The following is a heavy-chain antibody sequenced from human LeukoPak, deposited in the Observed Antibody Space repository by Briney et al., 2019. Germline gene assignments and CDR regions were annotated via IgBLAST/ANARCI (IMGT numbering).Heavy chain of an antibody. V-gene: IGHV3-53*01. Sequence: GGSLRLSCAASGFTVSSNCMSWVRQAPGKGLEWVSLIYGGGSTYYADSVKGRFTISRDNSKNTLYLQMNSLRAEDTAVYYCARRGDGGRSFDYWGQGTLVTVSS. CDR3: ARRGDGGRSFDY. CDR1: GFTVSSNC. CDR2: IYGGGST. D-gene: IGHD4-23*01. J-gene: IGHJ4*02.